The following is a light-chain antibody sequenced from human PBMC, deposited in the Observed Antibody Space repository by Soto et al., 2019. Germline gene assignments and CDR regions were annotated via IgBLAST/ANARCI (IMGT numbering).Light chain of an antibody. J-gene: IGKJ1*01. V-gene: IGKV3-15*01. Sequence: EMVMTQAPAPGPQSPGERATXSCRASQSISGTLAWYQQKPGQAPRPLIYGASTRATIFPARFSRSGSGTDFTLLISSLPYQDFAVYFCQQYNTSPWTVGQGTKVDIK. CDR2: GAS. CDR3: QQYNTSPWT. CDR1: QSISGT.